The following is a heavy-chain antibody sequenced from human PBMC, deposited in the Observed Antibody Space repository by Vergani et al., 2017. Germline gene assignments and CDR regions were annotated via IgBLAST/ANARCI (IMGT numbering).Heavy chain of an antibody. V-gene: IGHV4-34*01. CDR2: INHSGST. J-gene: IGHJ5*02. D-gene: IGHD3-10*01. Sequence: QVQLQQWGAGLLKPSETLSLTCAVYGGSFSGYYWSWIRQPPGKGLEWIGEINHSGSTNYNPSLKSRVTISVDTSKTQFSLKRSAVTAADTAVYYCARVRYYGSGSYYNRYNWFDPWGQGTLVTVSS. CDR3: ARVRYYGSGSYYNRYNWFDP. CDR1: GGSFSGYY.